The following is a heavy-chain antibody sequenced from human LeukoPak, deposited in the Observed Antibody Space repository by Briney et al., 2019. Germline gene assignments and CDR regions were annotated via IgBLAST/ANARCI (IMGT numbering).Heavy chain of an antibody. CDR3: ARDGNPWNLDV. CDR2: IYYSGRT. J-gene: IGHJ2*01. D-gene: IGHD1-26*01. CDR1: GGSTSPYY. Sequence: PSKTLSLTCTVSGGSTSPYYWTCIRQSPGKALEWIGYIYYSGRTSYNPSLKSRVTMSVDTSRNQFSLQLSSVTAADTAVYYCARDGNPWNLDVWGRGTLVTVSS. V-gene: IGHV4-59*01.